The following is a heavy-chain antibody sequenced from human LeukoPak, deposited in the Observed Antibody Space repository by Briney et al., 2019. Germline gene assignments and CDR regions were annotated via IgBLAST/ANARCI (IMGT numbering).Heavy chain of an antibody. Sequence: PGASLRLSCAASGFTFSNYAMSWVRQAPGKGLEWVSAISGTGDATWYPDSVKGRFTISRDKSKNTLYLQMNNLRAEDTALYYCARADRTYYDFWSGYQRFDYWGQGTLVTVSS. J-gene: IGHJ4*02. CDR2: ISGTGDAT. CDR1: GFTFSNYA. CDR3: ARADRTYYDFWSGYQRFDY. V-gene: IGHV3-23*01. D-gene: IGHD3-3*01.